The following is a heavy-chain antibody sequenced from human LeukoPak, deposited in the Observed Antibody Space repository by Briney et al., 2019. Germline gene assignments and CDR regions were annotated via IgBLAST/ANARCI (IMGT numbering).Heavy chain of an antibody. D-gene: IGHD3-10*02. V-gene: IGHV3-48*04. CDR3: AELGITMIGGV. CDR1: GFTFSSHG. J-gene: IGHJ6*04. Sequence: GGTLRLSCAASGFTFSSHGMNWVRQAPGKGLEWVSYISSSGSTIYHADSVKGRFTISRDNAKNSLYLQMNSLRAEDTAVYYCAELGITMIGGVWGKGTTVTISS. CDR2: ISSSGSTI.